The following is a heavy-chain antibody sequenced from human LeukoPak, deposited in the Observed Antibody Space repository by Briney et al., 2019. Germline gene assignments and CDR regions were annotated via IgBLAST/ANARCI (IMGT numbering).Heavy chain of an antibody. CDR3: ARVSNDFWSGYRSFDY. Sequence: SETLSLTCTVSGVSISSSSYYWGWIRQPPGKGLEWIGSIYYSGSTYYNPSLKSRVTISVDTSKNQFSLKLSSVTAADTAVYYCARVSNDFWSGYRSFDYWGQGTLVTVSS. V-gene: IGHV4-39*07. J-gene: IGHJ4*02. CDR2: IYYSGST. D-gene: IGHD3-3*01. CDR1: GVSISSSSYY.